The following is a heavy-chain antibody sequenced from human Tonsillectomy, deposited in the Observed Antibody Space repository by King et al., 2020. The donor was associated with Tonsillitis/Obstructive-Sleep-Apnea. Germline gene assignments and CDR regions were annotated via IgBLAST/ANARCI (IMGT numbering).Heavy chain of an antibody. CDR3: AGTSLYWYFDL. Sequence: QLQESGPGLVKPSQTLSLTCTVSGGSISSGGYYWSWIRQHPGKGLEWIGYMYYSGSTYYTPSLKRRVTISGDTAKNHFSLKLSSVTAADTAVYFCAGTSLYWYFDLWGRGTLVTVSS. J-gene: IGHJ2*01. CDR2: MYYSGST. CDR1: GGSISSGGYY. V-gene: IGHV4-31*03.